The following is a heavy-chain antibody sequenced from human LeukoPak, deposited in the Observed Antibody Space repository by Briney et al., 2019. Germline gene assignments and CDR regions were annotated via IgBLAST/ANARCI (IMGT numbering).Heavy chain of an antibody. Sequence: SVKVSCKASGGTFSSYAISWVRQAPGHGLEWMGGIIPIFGTANYAQKFQGRVTITADESTSTAYMEPSSLRSEDTAVYYCARTLFDYGDYVVYFDYWGQGTLVTVSS. J-gene: IGHJ4*02. V-gene: IGHV1-69*01. D-gene: IGHD4-17*01. CDR3: ARTLFDYGDYVVYFDY. CDR2: IIPIFGTA. CDR1: GGTFSSYA.